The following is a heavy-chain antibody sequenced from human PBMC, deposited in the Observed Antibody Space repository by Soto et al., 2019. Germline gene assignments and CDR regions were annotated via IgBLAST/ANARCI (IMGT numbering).Heavy chain of an antibody. V-gene: IGHV3-74*01. D-gene: IGHD6-25*01. Sequence: EVQLVESGGGLVQPGGSLRLSCAASGFTFSGYWMHWVGQAPGKGLVWVSRINSDGSSTSYADSVKGRFTISRDNAKNTLYLQMNSLRAEDTAVYYCARVLSGYYYYGMDVWGQGTTVTVSS. CDR2: INSDGSST. CDR3: ARVLSGYYYYGMDV. CDR1: GFTFSGYW. J-gene: IGHJ6*02.